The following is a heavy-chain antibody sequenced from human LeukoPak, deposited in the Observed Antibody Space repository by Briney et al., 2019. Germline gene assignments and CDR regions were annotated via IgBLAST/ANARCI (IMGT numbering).Heavy chain of an antibody. V-gene: IGHV4-59*01. D-gene: IGHD6-13*01. Sequence: SETLSLTCAVYGGSFSDYYWSWIRQPPGKGLEWIGYIYYSGSTNYNPSLKSRVTISVDTSKNQFSLKLSSVTAADTAVYYCARANSRVYYYYMDVWGKGTTVTVSS. CDR3: ARANSRVYYYYMDV. CDR2: IYYSGST. CDR1: GGSFSDYY. J-gene: IGHJ6*03.